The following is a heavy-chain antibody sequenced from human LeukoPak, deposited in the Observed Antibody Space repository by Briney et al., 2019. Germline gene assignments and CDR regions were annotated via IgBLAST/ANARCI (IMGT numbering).Heavy chain of an antibody. V-gene: IGHV1-18*01. D-gene: IGHD3-3*01. CDR3: ARGDYDFWSGYYTRDY. CDR1: GYTFTSYG. J-gene: IGHJ4*02. Sequence: ASVKVSCKASGYTFTSYGISWVRQAPGQGLEWMGWISAYNGNTNYAQKLQGRVTMTTDTSTSTAYMELRSLRSDDTAVYYCARGDYDFWSGYYTRDYWGQGTLVTVSS. CDR2: ISAYNGNT.